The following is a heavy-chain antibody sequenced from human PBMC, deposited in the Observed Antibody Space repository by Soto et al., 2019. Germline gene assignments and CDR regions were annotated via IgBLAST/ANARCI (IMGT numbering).Heavy chain of an antibody. D-gene: IGHD3-22*01. J-gene: IGHJ4*02. CDR3: ATEGGGWSSGYCDY. CDR1: GGTFSTYA. Sequence: QVQLVQSGAEVRNPGSSVKVSCKASGGTFSTYAINWVRQAPGQGREWMGMIIPLYGRTTYTQRFQGRITITAVESTRTSNMKLSSLTYEDTAVHFCATEGGGWSSGYCDYWSQGSQVNISS. V-gene: IGHV1-69*18. CDR2: IIPLYGRT.